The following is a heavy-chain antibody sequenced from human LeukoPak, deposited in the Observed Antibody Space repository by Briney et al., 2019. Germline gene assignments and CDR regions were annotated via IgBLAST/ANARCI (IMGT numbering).Heavy chain of an antibody. V-gene: IGHV3-21*01. CDR3: ARVSSSSWYVDY. CDR1: GFTFSSYS. Sequence: GGSLRLSCAACGFTFSSYSMNWVRQAPGKGLEWVSSISSSSSYIYYADSVKGRFTISRDNAKNSLYLQMNSLRAEDTAVYYCARVSSSSWYVDYWGQGTLVTVSS. CDR2: ISSSSSYI. D-gene: IGHD6-13*01. J-gene: IGHJ4*02.